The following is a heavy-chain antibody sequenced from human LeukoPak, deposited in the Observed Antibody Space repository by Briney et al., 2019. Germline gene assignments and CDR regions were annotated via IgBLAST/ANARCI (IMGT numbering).Heavy chain of an antibody. V-gene: IGHV4-38-2*02. CDR2: IYHSGST. CDR3: ARDLTDGYYDSSGYQD. D-gene: IGHD3-22*01. Sequence: SETLSLTCAVSGYSISSGYYWGWIRQPPGKGLEYIGSIYHSGSTYYNPSLKSRVTISVDTSKNQFSLKLSSVTAADTAVYYCARDLTDGYYDSSGYQDWGQGTLVTVSS. CDR1: GYSISSGYY. J-gene: IGHJ4*02.